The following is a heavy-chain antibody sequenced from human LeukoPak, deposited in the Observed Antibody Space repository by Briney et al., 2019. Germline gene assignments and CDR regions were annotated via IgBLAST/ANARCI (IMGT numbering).Heavy chain of an antibody. CDR2: INPSGGST. D-gene: IGHD3-3*01. Sequence: ASVKVSCKASGYTFTSYYMHWVRQAPGQGLEWMGIINPSGGSTSYAQKFQGRVTMTRDTSTSTVYMELSSLRSEDTAVYYCARDKGALISRSITIFGVVPENWFDPWGQGTLVTASS. CDR3: ARDKGALISRSITIFGVVPENWFDP. V-gene: IGHV1-46*01. J-gene: IGHJ5*02. CDR1: GYTFTSYY.